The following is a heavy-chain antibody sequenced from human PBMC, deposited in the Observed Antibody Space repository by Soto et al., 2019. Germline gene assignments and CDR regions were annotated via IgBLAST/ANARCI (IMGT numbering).Heavy chain of an antibody. CDR2: TYYRSKWYS. D-gene: IGHD6-13*01. CDR1: GDSVSSNSAA. V-gene: IGHV6-1*01. J-gene: IGHJ4*02. Sequence: SQTLSLTCAISGDSVSSNSAAWNWIRPSPSRGLEWLGRTYYRSKWYSDYAGSVKSRITINPDTSKNQFSLQLNSVTPEDTAVYYCARYTTSWYLDYWGQGTLVTVSS. CDR3: ARYTTSWYLDY.